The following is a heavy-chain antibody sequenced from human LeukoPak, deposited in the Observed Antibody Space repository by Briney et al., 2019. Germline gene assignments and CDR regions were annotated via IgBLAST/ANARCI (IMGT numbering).Heavy chain of an antibody. CDR1: GGSISGDH. Sequence: SETLSLTCTVSGGSISGDHWNWIRQPPGKGLEWIGYIYYSGNTNYNPSLKSRVTISVDTSKNQFSLKLNSVTAADTAVYYCARRNDFGIWGEGTMVTVSS. J-gene: IGHJ3*02. CDR3: ARRNDFGI. V-gene: IGHV4-59*08. CDR2: IYYSGNT.